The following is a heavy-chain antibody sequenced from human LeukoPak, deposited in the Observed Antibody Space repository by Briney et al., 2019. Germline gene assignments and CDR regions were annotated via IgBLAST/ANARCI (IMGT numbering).Heavy chain of an antibody. CDR2: ISSSSSYI. CDR1: GFTFSSYS. V-gene: IGHV3-21*01. Sequence: GGSLRLSCAASGFTFSSYSMNWVRQAPGKGLEGVSSISSSSSYIYYADSVKGRFTISRDNAKNSLYLQMNSLRAEDTAVYYCARVQPVRDSSGYYYVSVYYYYYMDVWGKGTTVTVSS. CDR3: ARVQPVRDSSGYYYVSVYYYYYMDV. D-gene: IGHD3-22*01. J-gene: IGHJ6*03.